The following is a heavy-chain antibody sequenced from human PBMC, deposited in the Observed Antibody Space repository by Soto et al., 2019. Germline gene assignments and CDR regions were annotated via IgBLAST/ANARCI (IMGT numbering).Heavy chain of an antibody. CDR3: ARQSNAGEQWLARYYYYYMDV. CDR1: GGSISSYY. V-gene: IGHV4-59*08. CDR2: IYYSGST. D-gene: IGHD6-19*01. Sequence: QVQLQESGPGLVKPSETLSLTCTVSGGSISSYYWSWIRQPPGKGLEWIGYIYYSGSTNYNPSLKSRVTISVDTSKNQFSLKLSSVTAADTAVYYCARQSNAGEQWLARYYYYYMDVWGKGTTVTVSS. J-gene: IGHJ6*03.